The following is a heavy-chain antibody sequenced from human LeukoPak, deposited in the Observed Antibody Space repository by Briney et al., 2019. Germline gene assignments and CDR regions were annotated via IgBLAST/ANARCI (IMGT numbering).Heavy chain of an antibody. V-gene: IGHV3-33*06. CDR2: IWYDGSNK. CDR3: AKETTGSYYFDY. Sequence: GGSLRLSCAASKFTFKNYGMHWVRQAPGKGLEWVGVIWYDGSNKYYADSVQGRFTISRDNSKNTLYLQMNSLRAEDTAVYYCAKETTGSYYFDYWGQGTLVTVSS. J-gene: IGHJ4*02. CDR1: KFTFKNYG. D-gene: IGHD1-14*01.